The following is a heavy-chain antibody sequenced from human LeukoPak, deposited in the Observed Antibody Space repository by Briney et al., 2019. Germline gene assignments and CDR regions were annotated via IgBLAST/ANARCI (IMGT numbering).Heavy chain of an antibody. CDR2: IYHSGST. Sequence: RASETLSLTCAVSGGSISSGGYSWSWIRQPPGKGLEWIGYIYHSGSTYYNPSLKSRVTISVDRSKNQFSLKLSSVTAADTAVYYCARGPLGSGYDSGFDYWGQGTLVTFSS. CDR1: GGSISSGGYS. CDR3: ARGPLGSGYDSGFDY. V-gene: IGHV4-30-2*01. J-gene: IGHJ4*02. D-gene: IGHD5-12*01.